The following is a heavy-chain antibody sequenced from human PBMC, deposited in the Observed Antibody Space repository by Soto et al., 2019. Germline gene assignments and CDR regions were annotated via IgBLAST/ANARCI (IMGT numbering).Heavy chain of an antibody. CDR2: IVTAGDT. D-gene: IGHD3-10*01. V-gene: IGHV3-13*01. Sequence: EVQLVESGGGLVQPGGSLRLSCVASGFSFSSYDMHWVRHVPGEGLEWVSLIVTAGDTYYSGSVKGRFTISREDAKNALFLQLNSLRVGDTVVYYCGRGRQHYESGTRYYGMDVWGQGTTVTVS. J-gene: IGHJ6*02. CDR3: GRGRQHYESGTRYYGMDV. CDR1: GFSFSSYD.